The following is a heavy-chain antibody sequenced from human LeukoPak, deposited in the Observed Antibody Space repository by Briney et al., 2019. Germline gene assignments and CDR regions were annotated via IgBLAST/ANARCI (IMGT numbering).Heavy chain of an antibody. CDR2: ISSSSSYI. CDR1: GFTFSSYS. Sequence: PGGSLRLSCAASGFTFSSYSMNWVRQALGKGLEWVSSISSSSSYIYYADSVKGRFTISRDNAKNSLYLQMNSLRAEDTAVYYCASDYDILTGYYSGDYWGQGTLVTVSS. J-gene: IGHJ4*02. V-gene: IGHV3-21*01. D-gene: IGHD3-9*01. CDR3: ASDYDILTGYYSGDY.